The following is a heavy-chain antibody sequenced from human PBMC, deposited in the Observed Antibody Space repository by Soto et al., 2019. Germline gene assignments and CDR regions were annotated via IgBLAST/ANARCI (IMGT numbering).Heavy chain of an antibody. CDR1: GYAFSTYL. CDR2: LNPTAGRT. Sequence: QVQLVQSAAEVRRPGASVKVSCRTSGYAFSTYLMHWVRQAPGQGLEWMGILNPTAGRTSNSQKFQGRVTMTSDASTSTAYMELTGLRSDDTDVYYCARALRGGLTVLTTAYWGQGNLVTVSS. J-gene: IGHJ4*02. CDR3: ARALRGGLTVLTTAY. D-gene: IGHD3-9*01. V-gene: IGHV1-46*01.